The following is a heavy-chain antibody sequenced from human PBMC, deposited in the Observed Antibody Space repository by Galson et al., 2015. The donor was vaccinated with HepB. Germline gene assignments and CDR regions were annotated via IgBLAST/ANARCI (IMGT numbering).Heavy chain of an antibody. CDR3: ARAAIIVVLGSSYYGMDV. J-gene: IGHJ6*02. CDR1: GDSVSSHSAA. CDR2: TYYRSKWYL. Sequence: CAISGDSVSSHSAAWNWIRQSPSRGLEWLGRTYYRSKWYLDYAISVKGRITINPDTSKNQFSLQLNSVTPEDTAVYYCARAAIIVVLGSSYYGMDVWGQGTTVTVSS. V-gene: IGHV6-1*01. D-gene: IGHD2-15*01.